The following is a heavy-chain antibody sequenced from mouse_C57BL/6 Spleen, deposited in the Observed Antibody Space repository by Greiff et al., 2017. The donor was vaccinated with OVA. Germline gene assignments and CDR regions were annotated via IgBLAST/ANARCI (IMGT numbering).Heavy chain of an antibody. V-gene: IGHV1-26*01. J-gene: IGHJ3*01. D-gene: IGHD2-4*01. CDR1: GYTFTDYY. Sequence: VQLQQSGPELVKPGASVKISCKASGYTFTDYYMNWVKQSHGKSLEWIGDINPNNGGTSYNQKFKGKATLTVDKSSSTAYMELRSLTSEDSAVYYCARRDYDYNLFAYWGEGTLVTVSA. CDR2: INPNNGGT. CDR3: ARRDYDYNLFAY.